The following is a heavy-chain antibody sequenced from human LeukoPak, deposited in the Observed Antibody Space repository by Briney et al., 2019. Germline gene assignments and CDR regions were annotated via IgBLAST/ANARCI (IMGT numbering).Heavy chain of an antibody. Sequence: GGSLRLSCAASGFTFSSYWMHWVRQAPGKGLVWVSGISPDGTTTNYADSMKGRFTISRDNAKNTLYLQMNSLRAEDTAVYYCMRSFDYWGQGTLVTVSS. CDR1: GFTFSSYW. CDR3: MRSFDY. J-gene: IGHJ4*02. V-gene: IGHV3-74*01. CDR2: ISPDGTTT.